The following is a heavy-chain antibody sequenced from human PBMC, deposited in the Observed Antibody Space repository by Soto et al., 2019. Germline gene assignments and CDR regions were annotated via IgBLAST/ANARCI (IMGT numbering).Heavy chain of an antibody. CDR1: GGSISHNNYF. CDR3: ARGVMVRGLMSLQGTRYYMDA. J-gene: IGHJ6*03. Sequence: SETLSLTCTVSGGSISHNNYFWGWIRQPPGKGLEWIGSIYDSGDTTYNPSLQSRVTISAATSRNQISLRVTSVTAADTAIYYCARGVMVRGLMSLQGTRYYMDAWGKGTAVTVSS. V-gene: IGHV4-39*07. D-gene: IGHD3-10*01. CDR2: IYDSGDT.